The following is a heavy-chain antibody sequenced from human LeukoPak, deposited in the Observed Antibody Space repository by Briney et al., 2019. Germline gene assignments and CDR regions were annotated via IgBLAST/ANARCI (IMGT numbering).Heavy chain of an antibody. Sequence: SQTLSLTCAISGDSVSSNSAAWIWIRQSPSRGLEWLGRTYYRSKWYNEATASVKSRITINPDTSKNQFSLQLNSVTPEDTAVYYCARYNTSAYFDSWGQGTLVTVSS. V-gene: IGHV6-1*01. CDR3: ARYNTSAYFDS. D-gene: IGHD1-14*01. J-gene: IGHJ4*02. CDR1: GDSVSSNSAA. CDR2: TYYRSKWYN.